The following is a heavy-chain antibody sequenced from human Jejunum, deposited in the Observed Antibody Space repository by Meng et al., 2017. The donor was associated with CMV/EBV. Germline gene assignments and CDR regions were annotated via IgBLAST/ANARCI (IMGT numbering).Heavy chain of an antibody. Sequence: GSTFASFGMAGVREAPGRGPEWFSSISGTDGGNTKYAQGGKDRFTISKDSTENTLYLRMNSQRTEDTAIYYCAKSTDKTWAAFDSWGQGTLVTVSS. D-gene: IGHD6-25*01. J-gene: IGHJ4*02. V-gene: IGHV3-23*01. CDR1: GSTFASFG. CDR2: ISGTDGGNT. CDR3: AKSTDKTWAAFDS.